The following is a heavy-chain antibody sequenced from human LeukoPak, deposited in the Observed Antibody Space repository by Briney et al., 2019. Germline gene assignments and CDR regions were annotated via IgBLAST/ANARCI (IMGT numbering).Heavy chain of an antibody. D-gene: IGHD6-6*01. CDR2: IWYDGSNK. V-gene: IGHV3-33*01. CDR1: GFTFSSYG. CDR3: AAKGDSSSSFDY. J-gene: IGHJ4*02. Sequence: GGSLRLSCAASGFTFSSYGMHWVRQAPGKGLEWVVVIWYDGSNKYYADSVKGRFTISRDNSKNTLYLQMNSLRAEDTAVYYCAAKGDSSSSFDYWGQGTLVTVSS.